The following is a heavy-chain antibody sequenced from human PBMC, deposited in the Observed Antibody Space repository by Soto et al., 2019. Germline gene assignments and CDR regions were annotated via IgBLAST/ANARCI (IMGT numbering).Heavy chain of an antibody. Sequence: QVQLVQSGAEVKKPGASVKVSCEASGYAFNTYDISWVRQATGQGLEWMGWMNPNSGNTGYAQKFQGRVTMTRDISIGTAYMELSNLRLEDTAVYYCARTLSGYYGYWGQGTLVTVSS. J-gene: IGHJ4*02. CDR3: ARTLSGYYGY. V-gene: IGHV1-8*01. D-gene: IGHD3-22*01. CDR2: MNPNSGNT. CDR1: GYAFNTYD.